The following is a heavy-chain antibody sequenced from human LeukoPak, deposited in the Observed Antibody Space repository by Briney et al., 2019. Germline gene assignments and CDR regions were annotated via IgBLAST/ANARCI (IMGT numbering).Heavy chain of an antibody. Sequence: PGGSLRLSCAASGFTFSRYWMSWVRQAPGKGPEWVANIKEDGSEKYYVASVRGRFTISRDNAKNSLYLQMNSLRAEDTAVYYCARLAAAGFDYWGQGSLVTASS. CDR3: ARLAAAGFDY. J-gene: IGHJ4*02. CDR1: GFTFSRYW. V-gene: IGHV3-7*01. D-gene: IGHD6-13*01. CDR2: IKEDGSEK.